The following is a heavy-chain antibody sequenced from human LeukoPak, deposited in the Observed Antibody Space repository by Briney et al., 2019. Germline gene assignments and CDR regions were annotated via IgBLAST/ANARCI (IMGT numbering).Heavy chain of an antibody. CDR2: IYTSGST. V-gene: IGHV4-59*01. J-gene: IGHJ6*02. D-gene: IGHD4-17*01. CDR3: AREPATVTTYGMDV. Sequence: SETLSLTCTVSGGSISSYYWSWIRQPPGKGLEWIGYIYTSGSTNYNPSLKSRVTISVDTSKNQFSLKLSSVTAADTAVYYCAREPATVTTYGMDVWGQGTTVTVSS. CDR1: GGSISSYY.